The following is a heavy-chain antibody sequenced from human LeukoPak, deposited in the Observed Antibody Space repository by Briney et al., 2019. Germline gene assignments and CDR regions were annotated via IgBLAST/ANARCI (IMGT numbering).Heavy chain of an antibody. D-gene: IGHD2-15*01. CDR2: ISSSGSFI. V-gene: IGHV3-21*01. CDR1: GFTFSAYS. Sequence: GGSLRLSCAASGFTFSAYSMNWVRQVPGKGLEWVSSISSSGSFIYYADSLRGRFTISRDNAKNSLYLQMDSLTVEDTAVYYCARANYCSGAACFSYYYYGMDVWGQGTTVTVSS. CDR3: ARANYCSGAACFSYYYYGMDV. J-gene: IGHJ6*02.